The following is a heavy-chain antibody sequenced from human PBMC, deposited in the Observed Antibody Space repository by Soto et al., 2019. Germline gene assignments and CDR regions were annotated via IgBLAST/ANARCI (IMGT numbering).Heavy chain of an antibody. V-gene: IGHV1-3*01. D-gene: IGHD3-22*01. J-gene: IGHJ6*02. CDR1: GYTFTSYG. CDR2: INAGNGNT. Sequence: QIQLMQSGAEVKKPGASVKVSCKASGYTFTSYGIHWVRQAPGQRLEWTGWINAGNGNTKYSEKFQGRVTITRDTSESKAYLELSSLRSEDTAVYYCARDPNDSSAYYHHYYYGMDVWGQGTTVTGSS. CDR3: ARDPNDSSAYYHHYYYGMDV.